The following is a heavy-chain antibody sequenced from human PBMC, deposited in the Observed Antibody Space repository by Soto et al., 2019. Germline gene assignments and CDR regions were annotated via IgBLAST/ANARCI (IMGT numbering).Heavy chain of an antibody. J-gene: IGHJ5*02. D-gene: IGHD3-16*02. CDR1: GFSLTTRRVG. V-gene: IGHV2-5*02. CDR2: ISWDDDK. Sequence: QIPLKESGPTLVKPTQTLTLTCTFSGFSLTTRRVGVRWIRQPPGKALECLALISWDDDKRYSPSLQSRLSITKDTSKTQVVLTMTNVDPVDTATYYCAQIPICYQYDWFDRWGQGTLVSVSS. CDR3: AQIPICYQYDWFDR.